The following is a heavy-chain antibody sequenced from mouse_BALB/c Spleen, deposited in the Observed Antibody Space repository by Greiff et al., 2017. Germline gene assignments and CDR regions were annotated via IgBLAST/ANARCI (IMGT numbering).Heavy chain of an antibody. D-gene: IGHD2-1*01. J-gene: IGHJ1*01. V-gene: IGHV1-14*01. CDR2: INPYNDGT. CDR3: ARSGGNYPYWYFDV. CDR1: GYTFTSYV. Sequence: VQLQQSGPELVKPGASVKMSCKASGYTFTSYVMHWVKQKPGQGLECIGYINPYNDGTKYNEKFKGKATLTSDKSSSTAYMELSSLTSEDSAVYYCARSGGNYPYWYFDVWGAGTTVTVSS.